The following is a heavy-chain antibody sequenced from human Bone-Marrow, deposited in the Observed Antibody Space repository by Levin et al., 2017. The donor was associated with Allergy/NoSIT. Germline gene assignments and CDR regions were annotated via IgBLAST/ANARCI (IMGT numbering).Heavy chain of an antibody. Sequence: GGSLRLSCAASEFTFSIYAMSWVRQAPGKGLQWVSSISGSGDSTYYADSVKGRFTISRDNSKNTVYLQMNTLRVEGTAVYFCAKGGLATAAEITHYYFGMDVWGQGTTVTVSS. CDR2: ISGSGDST. J-gene: IGHJ6*02. D-gene: IGHD5-12*01. CDR3: AKGGLATAAEITHYYFGMDV. CDR1: EFTFSIYA. V-gene: IGHV3-23*01.